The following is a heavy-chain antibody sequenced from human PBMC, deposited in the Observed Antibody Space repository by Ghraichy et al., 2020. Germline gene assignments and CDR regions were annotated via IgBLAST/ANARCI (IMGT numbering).Heavy chain of an antibody. CDR1: GFTFSSYS. CDR3: ARDLWDIVVVPAAMGGLCY. Sequence: GGSLRLSCVASGFTFSSYSMNWVRQAPGKGLEWVSYISSSSSTIYYADSVKGRFTISRDNAKNSLYLQMNSLRDEDTALYYCARDLWDIVVVPAAMGGLCYWGQGTLVTVSS. D-gene: IGHD2-2*01. V-gene: IGHV3-48*02. J-gene: IGHJ4*02. CDR2: ISSSSSTI.